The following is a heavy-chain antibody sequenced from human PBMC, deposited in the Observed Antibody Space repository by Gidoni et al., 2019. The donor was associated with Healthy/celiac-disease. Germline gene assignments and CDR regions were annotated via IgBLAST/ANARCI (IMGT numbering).Heavy chain of an antibody. J-gene: IGHJ4*02. Sequence: QVQLQESGPGLVKPSETLSLTCTVPGASISSYYWSWIRQPPGKGLEWIGYIYYSGSTNYNPSLKSRVTISVDTSKNQFSLKLSSVTAADTAVYYCARAGVVVADYYFDYWGQGTLVTVSS. CDR2: IYYSGST. V-gene: IGHV4-59*01. CDR3: ARAGVVVADYYFDY. CDR1: GASISSYY. D-gene: IGHD3-22*01.